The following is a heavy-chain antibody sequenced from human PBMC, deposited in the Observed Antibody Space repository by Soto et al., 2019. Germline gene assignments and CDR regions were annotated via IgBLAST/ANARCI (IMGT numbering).Heavy chain of an antibody. V-gene: IGHV1-69*13. CDR1: GGTFSSYA. CDR2: IIPIFGTA. Sequence: GASVKVSCKASGGTFSSYAISWVRQAPGQGLEWMGGIIPIFGTANYAQKFQGRVTITADESTSTAYMELSSLSSEDTAVYYCARGHGDYEIDYWGQGTLVTVSS. J-gene: IGHJ4*02. D-gene: IGHD4-17*01. CDR3: ARGHGDYEIDY.